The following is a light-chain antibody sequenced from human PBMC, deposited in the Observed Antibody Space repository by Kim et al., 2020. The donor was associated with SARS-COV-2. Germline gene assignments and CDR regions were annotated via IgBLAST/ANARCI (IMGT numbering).Light chain of an antibody. CDR3: QQYNTWYT. CDR2: ETF. V-gene: IGKV1-5*03. Sequence: LSTTVGDRVTIPCRASASFSHWLGWYQQEPGKAPYVLIYETFKLKSGVPSRFSGSGFGTEFTLTISSLQPADFATYYCQQYNTWYTFGQGTKLEI. J-gene: IGKJ2*01. CDR1: ASFSHW.